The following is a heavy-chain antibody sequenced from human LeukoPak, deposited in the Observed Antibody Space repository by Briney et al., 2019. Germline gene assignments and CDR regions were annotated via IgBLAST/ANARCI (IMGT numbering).Heavy chain of an antibody. D-gene: IGHD6-19*01. CDR1: GYTFTGYY. CDR2: INPNSGGT. J-gene: IGHJ4*02. CDR3: ARERLVAGSKPARWKNDY. Sequence: ASVKVSCKASGYTFTGYYMHWVRQAPGQGLEWMGWINPNSGGTNYAQKFRGRVTMTRDTSISTAYMELSRLRSDDTAVYYCARERLVAGSKPARWKNDYWGQGTLVTVSS. V-gene: IGHV1-2*02.